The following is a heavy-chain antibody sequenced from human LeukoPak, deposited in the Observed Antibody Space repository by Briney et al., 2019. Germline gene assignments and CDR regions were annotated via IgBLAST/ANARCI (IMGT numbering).Heavy chain of an antibody. Sequence: GSSVKLSCKASGYTFTSYGISWVRQAPRQGLEGMGWISAYNGNTKYAQKLQGRVTMTTGTSTSTAYMELRSLRSDDTAVYYCARETMVRGVIPFDYWGQGTLVTVSS. CDR3: ARETMVRGVIPFDY. V-gene: IGHV1-18*01. CDR2: ISAYNGNT. CDR1: GYTFTSYG. D-gene: IGHD3-10*01. J-gene: IGHJ4*02.